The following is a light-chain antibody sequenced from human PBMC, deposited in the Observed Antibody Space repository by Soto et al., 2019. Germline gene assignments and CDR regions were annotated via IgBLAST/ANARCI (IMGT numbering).Light chain of an antibody. Sequence: EIVLTQSPGTLSLSPGERATLSCRASETVASNYLAWYQHKPGQAPRLLFFGASNRATGIPDRFSGSGSGTDFTLTISRLEPEDFAVYYCHQYGRSPWTLGQGTKV. CDR3: HQYGRSPWT. V-gene: IGKV3-20*01. CDR1: ETVASNY. J-gene: IGKJ1*01. CDR2: GAS.